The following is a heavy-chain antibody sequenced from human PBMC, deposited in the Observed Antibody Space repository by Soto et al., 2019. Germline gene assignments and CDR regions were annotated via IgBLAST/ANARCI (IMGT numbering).Heavy chain of an antibody. D-gene: IGHD3-22*01. Sequence: SETLSLTCAVSGYSISSAYYWAWIRQPPGKGLEWIGHIYRNGMTYYNPSLNGRVIIAVDTSKNQFSLKLTSVTAADTAVYYCARAYYYDSSGYLRDWGQGTLVTVSS. CDR1: GYSISSAYY. V-gene: IGHV4-38-2*01. J-gene: IGHJ4*02. CDR2: IYRNGMT. CDR3: ARAYYYDSSGYLRD.